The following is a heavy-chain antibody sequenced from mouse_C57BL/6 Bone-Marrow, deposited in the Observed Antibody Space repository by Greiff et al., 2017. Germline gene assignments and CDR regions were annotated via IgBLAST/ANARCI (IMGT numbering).Heavy chain of an antibody. D-gene: IGHD2-3*01. CDR3: ARRGDGYYVFAY. CDR1: GYTFTSYG. CDR2: IYPRSGNT. J-gene: IGHJ3*01. Sequence: VQLQQSGAELARPGASVKLSCKASGYTFTSYGISWVKQRTGQGLEWIGEIYPRSGNTYYNEKFKGKATLTADKSSSTAYMELRSLTSEDSAVYFCARRGDGYYVFAYWGQGTLVTVSA. V-gene: IGHV1-81*01.